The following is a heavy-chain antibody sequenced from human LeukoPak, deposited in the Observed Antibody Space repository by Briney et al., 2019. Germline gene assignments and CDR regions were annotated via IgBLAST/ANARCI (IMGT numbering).Heavy chain of an antibody. Sequence: PGGSLRLSCAASGFTFSSYWMHWVRQAPGKGLVWVSRINSDGSSTSYADSVKGRFTISRNNAKNTLYLQMNSLRAEDTAVYYCARGGGLGIAAAGLRHYFDYWGQGTLVTVSS. CDR1: GFTFSSYW. CDR2: INSDGSST. CDR3: ARGGGLGIAAAGLRHYFDY. J-gene: IGHJ4*02. V-gene: IGHV3-74*01. D-gene: IGHD6-13*01.